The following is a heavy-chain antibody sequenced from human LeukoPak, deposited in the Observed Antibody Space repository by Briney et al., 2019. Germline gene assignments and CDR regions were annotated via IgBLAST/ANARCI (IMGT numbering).Heavy chain of an antibody. J-gene: IGHJ4*02. D-gene: IGHD6-6*01. CDR1: GYSISSGCY. Sequence: SETLSLTCTVSGYSISSGCYWGWIRQPPGKGLEWIGSIYHSGSTYYNPSLKSRVTISVDTSKNQFSLKLSSVTAADTAVYYCARGGRVPMQLAKSYFDYWGQGTLVTVSS. CDR2: IYHSGST. V-gene: IGHV4-38-2*02. CDR3: ARGGRVPMQLAKSYFDY.